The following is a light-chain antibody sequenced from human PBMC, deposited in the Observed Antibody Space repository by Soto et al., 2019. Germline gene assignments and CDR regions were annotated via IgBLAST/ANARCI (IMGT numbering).Light chain of an antibody. V-gene: IGLV2-14*01. Sequence: QSALTQPASVSGSPGQSITISCTGTSSDVGGYNYVSWYQQYPGKAPKLMIYEVSYRPSGVSIRFSGSKYGNTASLTISGLQSEDEADYYCSSYTSTNTLVFGGGTKLTVL. CDR1: SSDVGGYNY. CDR3: SSYTSTNTLV. J-gene: IGLJ3*02. CDR2: EVS.